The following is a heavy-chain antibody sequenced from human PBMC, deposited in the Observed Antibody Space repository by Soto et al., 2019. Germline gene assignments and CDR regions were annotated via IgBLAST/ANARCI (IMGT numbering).Heavy chain of an antibody. J-gene: IGHJ6*02. CDR2: ISGSGGST. D-gene: IGHD3-10*01. CDR3: AKDLFGSGSYSMMDPGDNYGMDV. V-gene: IGHV3-23*01. Sequence: PGGSLRLSCAASGFTFSSYAMSWVRQAPGKGLERVSAISGSGGSTYYADSVKGRFTISRDNSKNTLYLQMNSLRAEDTAVYYCAKDLFGSGSYSMMDPGDNYGMDVWGQGTTVTVSS. CDR1: GFTFSSYA.